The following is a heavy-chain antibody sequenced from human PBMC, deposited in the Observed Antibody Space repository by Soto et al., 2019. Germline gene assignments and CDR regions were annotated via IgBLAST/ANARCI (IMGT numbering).Heavy chain of an antibody. J-gene: IGHJ6*01. CDR1: GFTFSSYA. Sequence: LRLSCAASGFTFSSYAMSWVRQAPGKGLEWVSAISGSGGSTHYADSVKGRFTISRDNSKNTLYLQMNSLRAEDTAVYYCAKSGSPDIVVVPAAIGVYGMDIWGQGTTVTVSS. V-gene: IGHV3-23*01. CDR2: ISGSGGST. D-gene: IGHD2-2*02. CDR3: AKSGSPDIVVVPAAIGVYGMDI.